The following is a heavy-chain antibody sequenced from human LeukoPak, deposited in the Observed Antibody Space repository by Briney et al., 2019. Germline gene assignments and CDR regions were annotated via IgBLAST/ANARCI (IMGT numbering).Heavy chain of an antibody. CDR3: ARRGPSSGYAFDI. Sequence: PSETLSLTCTVSGGSISSYYWSWIRQPPGRGLEWIGYIYYSGSTNYNPSLKSRVTISVDTPKNQFSLKLSSVTAADTAVYYCARRGPSSGYAFDIWGQGTMVTVSS. D-gene: IGHD6-19*01. V-gene: IGHV4-59*01. CDR1: GGSISSYY. J-gene: IGHJ3*02. CDR2: IYYSGST.